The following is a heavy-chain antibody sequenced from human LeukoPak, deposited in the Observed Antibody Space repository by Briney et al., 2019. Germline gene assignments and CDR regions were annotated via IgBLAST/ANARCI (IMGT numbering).Heavy chain of an antibody. V-gene: IGHV4-59*01. CDR2: IYYTGST. CDR3: ARAPLVVSPFDY. D-gene: IGHD2-15*01. Sequence: SETLSLTCTVSGGSISSYYWSWIRQPPGKGLGWIGYIYYTGSTNYNPSLKSRVTISVDTSKNQFSLKLSSVTAADTAVYYCARAPLVVSPFDYWGQGTLVTVSS. J-gene: IGHJ4*02. CDR1: GGSISSYY.